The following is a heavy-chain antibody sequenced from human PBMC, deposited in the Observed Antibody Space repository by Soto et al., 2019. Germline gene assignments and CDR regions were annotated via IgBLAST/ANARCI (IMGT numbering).Heavy chain of an antibody. V-gene: IGHV1-46*01. J-gene: IGHJ4*02. CDR2: INPSGGST. D-gene: IGHD1-1*01. Sequence: ASVRVSCKASGYTFTSYYMHWVRQAPGQGLEWTGIINPSGGSTSYAQKFQGRVTMTRDTSTSTVYMELSSLRSEDTAVYYCARGDSITTYYFDYWGQGTLVTAPQ. CDR1: GYTFTSYY. CDR3: ARGDSITTYYFDY.